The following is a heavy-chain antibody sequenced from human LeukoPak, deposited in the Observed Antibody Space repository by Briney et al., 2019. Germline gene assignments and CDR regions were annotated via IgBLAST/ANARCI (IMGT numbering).Heavy chain of an antibody. Sequence: PGVSLRLSCAASGFTFSSYAMSWVRQAPGKGLEWVSAISGSGGSTYYADSVKGRFTISRDNSKNTLYLQMNSLRAEDTAVYYCAEDQGFPPVGPNDILTGYSPDYWGQGTLVTVSS. J-gene: IGHJ4*02. CDR1: GFTFSSYA. V-gene: IGHV3-23*01. CDR3: AEDQGFPPVGPNDILTGYSPDY. D-gene: IGHD3-9*01. CDR2: ISGSGGST.